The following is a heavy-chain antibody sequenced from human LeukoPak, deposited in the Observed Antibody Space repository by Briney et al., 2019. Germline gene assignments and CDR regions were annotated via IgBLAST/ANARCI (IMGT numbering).Heavy chain of an antibody. V-gene: IGHV1-3*01. Sequence: ASVKVSCKASDYTFISYGFSWVRQAPGQGLEWMGWINAGNGNTKYSQKFQGRVTITRDTSASTAYMELSSLRSEDTAVYYCARVVRYGGFDYWGQGTLVTVSS. CDR2: INAGNGNT. J-gene: IGHJ4*02. D-gene: IGHD4-23*01. CDR3: ARVVRYGGFDY. CDR1: DYTFISYG.